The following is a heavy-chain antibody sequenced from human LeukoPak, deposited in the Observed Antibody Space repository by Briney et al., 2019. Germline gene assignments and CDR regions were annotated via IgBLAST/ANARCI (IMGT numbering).Heavy chain of an antibody. Sequence: GRSLRLSCAASGFTFSSYGMHWVRQAPGKGLEWVAVISYDGSNKYYADSVKGRFTISRDNSKNTLYLQMNSLRAEDTAVYYCAKEAYSSGWSDVDYWGQGTLVTVSS. J-gene: IGHJ4*02. CDR3: AKEAYSSGWSDVDY. D-gene: IGHD6-19*01. CDR1: GFTFSSYG. CDR2: ISYDGSNK. V-gene: IGHV3-30*18.